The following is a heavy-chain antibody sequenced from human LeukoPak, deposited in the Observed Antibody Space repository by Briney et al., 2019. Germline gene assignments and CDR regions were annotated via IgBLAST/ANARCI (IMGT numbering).Heavy chain of an antibody. D-gene: IGHD1-7*01. V-gene: IGHV4-39*07. CDR3: ARGWNYARNENWFDL. CDR1: GGSISSSSYY. J-gene: IGHJ5*02. Sequence: PSETLSLTCTVSGGSISSSSYYWGWIRQPPGKGLEWIGSIYYSGSTYYNPSLKSRVTISVDTSKNQFSLKLSSVTAADTAVYYCARGWNYARNENWFDLWGQGTLVTVSS. CDR2: IYYSGST.